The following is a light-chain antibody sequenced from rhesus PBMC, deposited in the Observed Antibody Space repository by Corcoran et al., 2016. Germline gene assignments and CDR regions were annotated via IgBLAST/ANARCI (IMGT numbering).Light chain of an antibody. J-gene: IGKJ4*01. Sequence: DIQMTQSPSSLSASVGDRVTITCRASQGSSNNLAWYQQKPGKVPKLLIYKESTLQSGIPSRLSGSGAGTDFPLPISSLQPEYFATYYCQHGYSLLTFGGGTKVEIK. CDR3: QHGYSLLT. CDR1: QGSSNN. CDR2: KES. V-gene: IGKV1-25*01.